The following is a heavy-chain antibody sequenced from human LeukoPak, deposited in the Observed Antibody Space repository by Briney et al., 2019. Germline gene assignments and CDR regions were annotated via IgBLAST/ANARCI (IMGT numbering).Heavy chain of an antibody. CDR3: ARVRDSSGWYYFDY. V-gene: IGHV1-18*01. D-gene: IGHD6-19*01. Sequence: GASVKVSCKASGYTFTSYGISWVRQAPGQGLEWMGWISAYNGNTNYAQKLQGRVTMTTGTSTSTAYMELRSLRSDDTAVYYCARVRDSSGWYYFDYWGQGTLVTVSS. CDR1: GYTFTSYG. CDR2: ISAYNGNT. J-gene: IGHJ4*02.